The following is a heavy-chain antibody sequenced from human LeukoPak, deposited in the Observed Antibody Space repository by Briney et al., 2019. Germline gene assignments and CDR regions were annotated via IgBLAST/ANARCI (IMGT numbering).Heavy chain of an antibody. CDR2: IYHSGST. V-gene: IGHV4-30-2*01. CDR1: GGSISSGGYS. D-gene: IGHD3-22*01. J-gene: IGHJ4*02. Sequence: SETLSLTCAVSGGSISSGGYSWSWIRQPPGKGLEWIGYIYHSGSTYYNPSLKSRVTISVDRSKNQFSLKLSSVTAADTAVYYCAARYYDSSGYYYDYWGQGTLVTVSS. CDR3: AARYYDSSGYYYDY.